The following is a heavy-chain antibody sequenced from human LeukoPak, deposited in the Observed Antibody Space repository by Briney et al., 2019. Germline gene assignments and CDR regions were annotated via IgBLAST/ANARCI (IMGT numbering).Heavy chain of an antibody. J-gene: IGHJ4*02. CDR2: ISYLSSHV. CDR1: GFTFSDCD. CDR3: GRAFPPLRTSSAGDL. Sequence: GASLTPSYSASGFTFSDCDMKCVRQPPGKGLECVSSISYLSSHVYYGDSVKGRFSISRDNAKNSLYLQMNSLGAEDTAIYYCGRAFPPLRTSSAGDLWGQGILVTVSS. D-gene: IGHD3-16*01. V-gene: IGHV3-21*01.